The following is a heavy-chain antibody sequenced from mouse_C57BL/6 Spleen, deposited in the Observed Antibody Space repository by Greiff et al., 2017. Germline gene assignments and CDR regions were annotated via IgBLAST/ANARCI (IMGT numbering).Heavy chain of an antibody. CDR2: LLPGSGTT. D-gene: IGHD1-1*01. V-gene: IGHV1-9*01. CDR1: GYTFTGSW. J-gene: IGHJ1*03. CDR3: ALITTVVEGWYFDV. Sequence: QFQLQQSGAELMKPGASVTLSCKATGYTFTGSWIEWVQQRPGHGLAWILELLPGSGTTNYNEKFKGKATFTADTSSNTAYMQLSSLTTEDSAIYYCALITTVVEGWYFDVWGTGTTVTVSS.